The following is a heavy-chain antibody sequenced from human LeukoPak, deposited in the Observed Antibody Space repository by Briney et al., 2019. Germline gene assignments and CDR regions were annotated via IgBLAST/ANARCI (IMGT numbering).Heavy chain of an antibody. CDR2: ISAYNGNT. D-gene: IGHD3-10*01. J-gene: IGHJ4*02. Sequence: ASVKVSCKASGYTFTSYGISWVRQAPGQGLEWMGWISAYNGNTNYAQKLQGRVTMTTDTSTSTAYMELRSLRSDDTAVYYCVRDPLTMVRGVTGAIFDYWGQGTLVTVSS. CDR3: VRDPLTMVRGVTGAIFDY. V-gene: IGHV1-18*01. CDR1: GYTFTSYG.